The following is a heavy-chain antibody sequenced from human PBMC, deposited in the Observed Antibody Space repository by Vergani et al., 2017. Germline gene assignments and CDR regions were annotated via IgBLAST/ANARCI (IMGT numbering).Heavy chain of an antibody. CDR2: IIPILGIA. Sequence: QVQLVQSGAEVKKPGSSVKVSCKASGGTFSSYTISWVRQAPGQGLEWMGRIIPILGIANYAQKFQGRVTITADKSTSTAYMELSSLRSEDTAVYYCARDSYSSSGFRSHGMDVWGQGTTVTVSS. J-gene: IGHJ6*02. D-gene: IGHD6-6*01. CDR3: ARDSYSSSGFRSHGMDV. CDR1: GGTFSSYT. V-gene: IGHV1-69*08.